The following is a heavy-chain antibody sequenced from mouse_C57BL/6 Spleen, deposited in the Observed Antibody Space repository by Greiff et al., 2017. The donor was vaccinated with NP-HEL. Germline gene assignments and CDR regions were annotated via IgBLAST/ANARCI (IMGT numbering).Heavy chain of an antibody. Sequence: EVQLQQSGPELVKPGASVKIPCKASGYTFTDYNMDWVKQSHGKSLEWIGDINPNNGGTIYNQKFKGKATLTVDKSSSTAYMELRSLTSEDTAVYYFARPHYYGSSYVVFAYWGQGTLVTVSA. CDR2: INPNNGGT. CDR3: ARPHYYGSSYVVFAY. CDR1: GYTFTDYN. J-gene: IGHJ3*01. D-gene: IGHD1-1*01. V-gene: IGHV1-18*01.